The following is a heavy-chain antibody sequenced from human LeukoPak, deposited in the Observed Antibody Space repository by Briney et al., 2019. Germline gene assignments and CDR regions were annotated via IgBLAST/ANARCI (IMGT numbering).Heavy chain of an antibody. Sequence: SPSETLSLTCTVSGGSISSSSYYWGWIRQPPGKGLEWIGSIYYSGSTYYNPSLKSRVTISVDTSKIQFSLKLSSVTAADTAVYYCARLGYSSGWYYFDYWGQGTLVTVSS. J-gene: IGHJ4*02. V-gene: IGHV4-39*01. D-gene: IGHD6-19*01. CDR2: IYYSGST. CDR3: ARLGYSSGWYYFDY. CDR1: GGSISSSSYY.